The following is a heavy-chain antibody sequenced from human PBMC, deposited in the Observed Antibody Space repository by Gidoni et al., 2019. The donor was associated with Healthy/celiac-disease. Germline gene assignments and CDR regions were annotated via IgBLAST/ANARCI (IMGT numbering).Heavy chain of an antibody. CDR3: AKDFKRAIRYFDWLSTGPWFDP. Sequence: EVQLVESGGVVVQPGGSLRLSCAASGFTFDDYTLHWVRQAPGKGLEWVSIIRWDGGSTYYADSVKGRFTISRDNSKNSLYLQMNSLRTEDTALYYCAKDFKRAIRYFDWLSTGPWFDPWGQGTLVTVSS. D-gene: IGHD3-9*01. V-gene: IGHV3-43*01. CDR1: GFTFDDYT. CDR2: IRWDGGST. J-gene: IGHJ5*02.